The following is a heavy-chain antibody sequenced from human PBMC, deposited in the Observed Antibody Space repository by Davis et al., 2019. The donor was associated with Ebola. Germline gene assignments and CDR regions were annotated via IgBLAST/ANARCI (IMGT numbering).Heavy chain of an antibody. J-gene: IGHJ4*02. Sequence: GESLKISCAVSALPLSAYYMDWVRLTPGKGLEWVGLSRNIDSRYSTEYAASVRGRFTISRDDSRKSLYLQMNSLTIEDTAVYYCVTENWYRFESWGQGTLVTVSS. CDR1: ALPLSAYY. D-gene: IGHD1/OR15-1a*01. CDR3: VTENWYRFES. V-gene: IGHV3-72*01. CDR2: SRNIDSRYST.